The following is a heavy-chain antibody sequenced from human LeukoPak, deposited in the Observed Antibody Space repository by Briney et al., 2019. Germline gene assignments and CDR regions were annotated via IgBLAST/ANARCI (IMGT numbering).Heavy chain of an antibody. CDR1: GFTFSSYG. Sequence: PGGSLRLSCGASGFTFSSYGMHWVRQAPGKGLEWVAVISYDGTNKYYADSVKGRFTISRDNSKNTVHLQMNSLRAEDTAVYYCAKDLYYDSSFDYWGQGTLVTVSS. D-gene: IGHD3-22*01. V-gene: IGHV3-30*18. J-gene: IGHJ4*02. CDR2: ISYDGTNK. CDR3: AKDLYYDSSFDY.